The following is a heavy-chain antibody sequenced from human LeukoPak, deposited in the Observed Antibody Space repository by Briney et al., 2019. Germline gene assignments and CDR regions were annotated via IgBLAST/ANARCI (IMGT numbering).Heavy chain of an antibody. Sequence: PGGSLRLSCAASGFTFSNYWMHWVRQAPGKGLVWVSRIKSDGSSIDYADSVKGRFTISRDNAKNTLYLQLNSLRAEDTAVYYCARDRRHYDFWSGSHWFDPWGQGTLVTVSS. D-gene: IGHD3-3*01. CDR2: IKSDGSSI. J-gene: IGHJ5*02. V-gene: IGHV3-74*01. CDR3: ARDRRHYDFWSGSHWFDP. CDR1: GFTFSNYW.